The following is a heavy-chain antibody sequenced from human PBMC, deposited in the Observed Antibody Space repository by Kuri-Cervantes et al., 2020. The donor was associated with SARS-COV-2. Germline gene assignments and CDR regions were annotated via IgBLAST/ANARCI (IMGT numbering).Heavy chain of an antibody. CDR1: GFTFSSYA. J-gene: IGHJ6*02. V-gene: IGHV3-64*04. CDR3: ASGFDYGAFIPEQSDYYYGMDV. CDR2: ISSNGGSK. Sequence: GESLKISCAASGFTFSSYAMHWVRQAPGKGLEYVSAISSNGGSKYYADSVKGRFTISRDNSKNTLYLQMNSLRAEDTAVYYCASGFDYGAFIPEQSDYYYGMDVWGQGTTVTVSS. D-gene: IGHD4-17*01.